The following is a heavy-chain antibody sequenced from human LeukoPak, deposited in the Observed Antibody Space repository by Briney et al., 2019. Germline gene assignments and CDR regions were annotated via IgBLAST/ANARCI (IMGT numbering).Heavy chain of an antibody. V-gene: IGHV3-23*01. CDR1: GFTFSNYG. CDR2: ISGNGDNT. Sequence: GGSLRLSCAASGFTFSNYGMSWVRQAPGKGLEWVSGISGNGDNTYYADSVKGRSSISRDNSKNTLYLQMDSLRAEDTAVHHCAKTNGYYDYWGRGTLVTVSS. CDR3: AKTNGYYDY. J-gene: IGHJ4*02. D-gene: IGHD3-22*01.